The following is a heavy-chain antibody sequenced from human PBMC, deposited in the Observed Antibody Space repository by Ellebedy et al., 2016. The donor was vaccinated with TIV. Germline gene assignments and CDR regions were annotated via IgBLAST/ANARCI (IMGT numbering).Heavy chain of an antibody. CDR2: IYYSGST. CDR1: GGSVSSGSYY. D-gene: IGHD3-3*01. J-gene: IGHJ6*02. CDR3: AREWLLFSWSRYGYGMDV. V-gene: IGHV4-61*01. Sequence: SETLSLTXTVSGGSVSSGSYYSSWIRQPPGKGLEWIGYIYYSGSTNYNPSLKSRVTISVDTSKNQFSLKLSSVTAADTAVYYCAREWLLFSWSRYGYGMDVWGQGTTVTVSS.